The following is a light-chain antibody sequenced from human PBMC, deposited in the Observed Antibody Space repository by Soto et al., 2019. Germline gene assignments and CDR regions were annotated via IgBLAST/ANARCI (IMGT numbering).Light chain of an antibody. CDR3: QQYGSSPIT. J-gene: IGKJ5*01. V-gene: IGKV3-20*01. CDR2: DAS. Sequence: EVVMTQSPATLSVSPGERATLSCRASQSVGSNVAWYQQKPGQAPRLLIYDASNRATGIPARFSGSGSGTDFTLTISRLEPEDFAVYYCQQYGSSPITFGQGTRLGIK. CDR1: QSVGSN.